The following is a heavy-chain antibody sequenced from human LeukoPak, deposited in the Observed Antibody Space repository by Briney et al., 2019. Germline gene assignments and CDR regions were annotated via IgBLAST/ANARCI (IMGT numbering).Heavy chain of an antibody. V-gene: IGHV3-30*18. J-gene: IGHJ4*02. CDR1: GFTFSTYN. D-gene: IGHD3-22*01. CDR2: ISYDGSNK. CDR3: ANPNYYDSSGYYSDDY. Sequence: GGSLRLSCVASGFTFSTYNMNWFRQAPGKGLEWVAVISYDGSNKYYADSVKGRFTISRDNSKNTLYLQMNSLRAEDMAVYYCANPNYYDSSGYYSDDYWGQGTLVTVSS.